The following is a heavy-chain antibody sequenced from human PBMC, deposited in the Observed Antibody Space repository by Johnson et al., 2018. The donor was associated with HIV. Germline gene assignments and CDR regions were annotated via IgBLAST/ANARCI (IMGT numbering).Heavy chain of an antibody. CDR2: IGVTSDT. CDR3: ACTEHFCAGGESKGTFEA. J-gene: IGHJ3*01. V-gene: IGHV3-13*01. D-gene: IGHD2-8*02. CDR1: GFTFSIYD. Sequence: EQLVESGGGVVQPGGSLRLSCAASGFTFSIYDMHWVRQTTGKGLEWVSAIGVTSDTYYPGSVKGRFTISRDNAKNTLYLQMTSLRQDDTAVYSCACTEHFCAGGESKGTFEAWGQGTMVIVSS.